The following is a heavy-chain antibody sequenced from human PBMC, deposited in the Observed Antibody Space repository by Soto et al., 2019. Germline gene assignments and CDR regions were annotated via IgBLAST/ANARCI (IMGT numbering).Heavy chain of an antibody. D-gene: IGHD3-22*01. CDR2: INPNSGGT. CDR1: GYTFTGYY. J-gene: IGHJ5*02. V-gene: IGHV1-2*02. Sequence: GASVKVSCKASGYTFTGYYMHWVRQAPGQGLEWIGWINPNSGGTDYAQKFQGRVTMTRDTSISTAYMELSRLRSDDTAVYYCARDRKGIVVLIISDPWFDPWGQGTLVTVSS. CDR3: ARDRKGIVVLIISDPWFDP.